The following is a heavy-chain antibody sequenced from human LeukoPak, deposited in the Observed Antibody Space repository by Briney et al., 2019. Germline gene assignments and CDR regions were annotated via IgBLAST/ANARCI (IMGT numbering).Heavy chain of an antibody. J-gene: IGHJ4*02. CDR2: IGSDGNEI. CDR1: GFTFSTYG. Sequence: PGGSLRLSCAASGFTFSTYGMQWVRQAPGKGLEWVTFIGSDGNEIYYADSVKGRFTISRDNSRSTLYLPKTSLRVEDTAVYYCAQASGRRGFFDCWGQGTLVTVHS. CDR3: AQASGRRGFFDC. D-gene: IGHD3-22*01. V-gene: IGHV3-30*02.